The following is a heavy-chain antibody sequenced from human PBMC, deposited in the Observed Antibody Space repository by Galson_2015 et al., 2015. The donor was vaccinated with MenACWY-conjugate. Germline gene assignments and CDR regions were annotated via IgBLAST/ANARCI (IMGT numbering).Heavy chain of an antibody. CDR1: GFTFGSLW. V-gene: IGHV3-23*01. Sequence: SLRLSCAASGFTFGSLWMSWVRQAPGKGLEWVSAISAIGSATYYADSVKGRFTISRDNSKNTLSLQMNSLRAEDTALYYCARGGGSCGGDDCYGIDYWGQGALVTVSS. CDR2: ISAIGSAT. J-gene: IGHJ4*02. CDR3: ARGGGSCGGDDCYGIDY. D-gene: IGHD2-21*01.